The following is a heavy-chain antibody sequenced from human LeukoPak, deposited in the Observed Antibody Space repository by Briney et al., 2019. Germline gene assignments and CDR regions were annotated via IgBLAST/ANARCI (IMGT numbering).Heavy chain of an antibody. D-gene: IGHD2-15*01. CDR3: VIDLGDYNDF. Sequence: GGSLRLSCAVSGITFSSYWMHWVRHDPGRGLLWVSRINTQGTYTNYADSVKGRFTISRDNAKNTLYLQMSSLRADDTAVYYCVIDLGDYNDFWGQGTLVAVSS. CDR2: INTQGTYT. CDR1: GITFSSYW. J-gene: IGHJ4*02. V-gene: IGHV3-74*01.